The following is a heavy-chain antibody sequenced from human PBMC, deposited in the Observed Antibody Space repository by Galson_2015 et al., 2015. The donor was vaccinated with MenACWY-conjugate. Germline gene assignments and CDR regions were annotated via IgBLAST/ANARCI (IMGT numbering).Heavy chain of an antibody. D-gene: IGHD2-8*02. Sequence: SLRLSCAASGFTFSTYWMSWVRQAPGKGLEWVANIKQDGSEKYYVDSVKGRFTVSRDNAKNSLYLQMNSLRAEDTAVYYCAREGTGGSFPIVAYWGQGTLVTVSS. CDR3: AREGTGGSFPIVAY. CDR2: IKQDGSEK. J-gene: IGHJ4*02. CDR1: GFTFSTYW. V-gene: IGHV3-7*03.